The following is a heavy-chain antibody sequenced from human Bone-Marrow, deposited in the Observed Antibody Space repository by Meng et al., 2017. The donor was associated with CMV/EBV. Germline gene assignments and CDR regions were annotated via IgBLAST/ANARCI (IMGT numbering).Heavy chain of an antibody. D-gene: IGHD3-22*01. CDR3: ARVHYYDSSGYYYAGWFDP. J-gene: IGHJ5*02. V-gene: IGHV4-61*01. CDR2: IYYSGST. Sequence: SEPLSLTCTVSGGSVSSGSYYWSWIRQPPGKGLEWIGYIYYSGSTNYNPSLKSRVTISVDTSKNQFSLKLNSVTPEDTAVYYCARVHYYDSSGYYYAGWFDPWGQGTLVTVSS. CDR1: GGSVSSGSYY.